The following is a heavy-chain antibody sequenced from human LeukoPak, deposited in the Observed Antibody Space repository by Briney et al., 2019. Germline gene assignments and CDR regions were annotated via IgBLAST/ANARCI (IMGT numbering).Heavy chain of an antibody. D-gene: IGHD2-2*01. J-gene: IGHJ4*02. Sequence: SETLSLTCTVSGGSIRSYYWNWIRQPPGKGLEWIGYIYYTGSTNYNPSLKSRVTISVDTSKNQFSLKLSSVTAADTAVYYCARGKPATDLDSWGQGTLVTVTS. CDR1: GGSIRSYY. V-gene: IGHV4-59*01. CDR3: ARGKPATDLDS. CDR2: IYYTGST.